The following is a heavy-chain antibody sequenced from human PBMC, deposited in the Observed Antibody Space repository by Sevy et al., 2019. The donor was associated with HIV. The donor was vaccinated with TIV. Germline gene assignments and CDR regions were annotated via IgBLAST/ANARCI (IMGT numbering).Heavy chain of an antibody. CDR3: ATVGLRYYSGSSSYQGDWFDP. V-gene: IGHV1-24*01. CDR2: FDPQDDEI. D-gene: IGHD2-15*01. CDR1: GYTLTKLS. Sequence: ASVKVSCKVSGYTLTKLSIHWVRQAPGKGLEWMGDFDPQDDEILYAQRFQGRLTMTEDTSTETAYMELSGLTSEDTAVYYCATVGLRYYSGSSSYQGDWFDPWGQGTLVTVSS. J-gene: IGHJ5*02.